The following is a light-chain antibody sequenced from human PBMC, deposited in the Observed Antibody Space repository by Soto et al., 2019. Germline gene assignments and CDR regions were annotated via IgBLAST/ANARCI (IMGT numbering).Light chain of an antibody. Sequence: QSALTQPASVSGSPGQSITISCTGTSSDVGGYNFVSWYQQHPGKVPKLMIFDVNRRPSGVSDRFSGSKSGNTASLTISGLQAEDEADYYCSSYTSSNTLGVFGGGTKLTVL. J-gene: IGLJ3*02. CDR2: DVN. CDR3: SSYTSSNTLGV. V-gene: IGLV2-14*03. CDR1: SSDVGGYNF.